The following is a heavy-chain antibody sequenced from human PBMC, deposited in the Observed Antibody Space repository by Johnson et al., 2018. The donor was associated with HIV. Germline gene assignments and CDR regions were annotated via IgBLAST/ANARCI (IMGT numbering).Heavy chain of an antibody. CDR1: GFTFSSYA. V-gene: IGHV3-NL1*01. Sequence: QMQLVESGGGVVQPGRSLRLSCAASGFTFSSYAMHWVRQAPGKGLEWVAVIYSGGSTYYADSVKGRFTISRDNSKNTLFLQMNGLRPEDTAVYYCARGQGFWAFDIWGQGTMVTVSS. D-gene: IGHD3-3*01. CDR2: IYSGGST. CDR3: ARGQGFWAFDI. J-gene: IGHJ3*02.